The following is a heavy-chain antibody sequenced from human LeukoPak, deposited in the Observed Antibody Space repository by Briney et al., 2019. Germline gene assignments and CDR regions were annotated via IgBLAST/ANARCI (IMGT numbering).Heavy chain of an antibody. J-gene: IGHJ4*02. CDR3: ARGDNYYDSSGPSYYFAY. CDR1: GFTFSNYA. CDR2: ISYDGSHK. D-gene: IGHD3-22*01. V-gene: IGHV3-30-3*01. Sequence: GRSLRLSCAASGFTFSNYAMLWVRQAPGRGLEWVAVISYDGSHKYYADSVKGRFTISRDNSKNTLYLQMNSLRAEDTAVYYCARGDNYYDSSGPSYYFAYWGQGTLVTVFS.